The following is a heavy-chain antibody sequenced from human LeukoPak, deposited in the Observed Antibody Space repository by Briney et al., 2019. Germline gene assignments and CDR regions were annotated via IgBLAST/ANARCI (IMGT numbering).Heavy chain of an antibody. J-gene: IGHJ4*02. Sequence: ASVKVSCKASGYTFTSYGISWVRQAPGQGLEWMGWISAYNGNTNYAQKLQGRVTMTTDTSTSTAYMELRSLRSDDTAVYYCATLLYSSGWYYFDYWGQGTLVTVSS. D-gene: IGHD6-19*01. CDR2: ISAYNGNT. CDR3: ATLLYSSGWYYFDY. V-gene: IGHV1-18*01. CDR1: GYTFTSYG.